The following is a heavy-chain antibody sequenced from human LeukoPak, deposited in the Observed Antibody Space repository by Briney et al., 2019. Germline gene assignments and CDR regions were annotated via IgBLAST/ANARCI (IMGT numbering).Heavy chain of an antibody. CDR1: GFTFRNYV. V-gene: IGHV3-30-3*01. CDR2: TSSDLNVK. D-gene: IGHD3-10*01. J-gene: IGHJ4*02. CDR3: AREGYYGSGSPPSLYFDY. Sequence: GGSLRLSCAASGFTFRNYVIHWARQAPGKGLEWVAVTSSDLNVKLYADSVKGRFTIPRDNSRSTLYLQMNSLRPEDTAIYYCAREGYYGSGSPPSLYFDYWGQGTLVTVSS.